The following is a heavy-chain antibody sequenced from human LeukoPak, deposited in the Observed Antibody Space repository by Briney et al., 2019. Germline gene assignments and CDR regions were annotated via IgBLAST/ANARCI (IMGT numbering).Heavy chain of an antibody. CDR2: INGRGDNT. CDR1: GVIISSYA. V-gene: IGHV3-23*01. Sequence: GGSLRLSCAASGVIISSYAMSWVRQAPGKGLEWVSAINGRGDNTYYADFVKGRFTISRDNSKSTVYLQMNSLRTEDTAVYYCAKDRVSPGFNWFDPWGQGTLVTVPS. J-gene: IGHJ5*02. D-gene: IGHD2/OR15-2a*01. CDR3: AKDRVSPGFNWFDP.